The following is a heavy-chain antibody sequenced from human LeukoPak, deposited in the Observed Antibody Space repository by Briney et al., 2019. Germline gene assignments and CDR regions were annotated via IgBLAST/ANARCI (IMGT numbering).Heavy chain of an antibody. CDR1: GFTLSSYA. J-gene: IGHJ6*02. Sequence: GRSLRLSCAASGFTLSSYAMTWVRQAPGKGLEWVSVITSGGSTYYADSVKGRFTISRDNSKNTLYLQMNSLRAEDTAVYFCAKYCSGGSCYSGMDVWGHGTTVTVSS. CDR3: AKYCSGGSCYSGMDV. CDR2: ITSGGST. V-gene: IGHV3-23*01. D-gene: IGHD2-15*01.